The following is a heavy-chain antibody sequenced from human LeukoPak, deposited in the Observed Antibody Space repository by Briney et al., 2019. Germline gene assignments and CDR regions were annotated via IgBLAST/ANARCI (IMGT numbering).Heavy chain of an antibody. Sequence: PGGSLRLSCAGSGFTFSSYYMNWVRQAPGKGLEWVSSISSSSCIYYADSVKGRFTISRDNAKNSLYLQMNSLRAEDTAVYYCARGGAAAGIDAFDIWGHGTMVTVSS. J-gene: IGHJ3*02. D-gene: IGHD6-13*01. CDR2: ISSSSCI. CDR1: GFTFSSYY. V-gene: IGHV3-69-1*01. CDR3: ARGGAAAGIDAFDI.